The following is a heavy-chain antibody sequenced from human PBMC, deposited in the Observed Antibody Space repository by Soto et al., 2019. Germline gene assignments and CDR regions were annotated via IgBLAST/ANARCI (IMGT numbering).Heavy chain of an antibody. CDR1: GGSFSGYY. V-gene: IGHV4-34*01. Sequence: SETLSLTCAVYGGSFSGYYWSWIRQPPGKGLEWIGEINHSGSTNYNPSLKSRVTISVDTSKNQFSLKLSSVTAADTAVYYCARAHYSSYYMDVWGKGTTVTVSS. CDR3: ARAHYSSYYMDV. CDR2: INHSGST. J-gene: IGHJ6*03.